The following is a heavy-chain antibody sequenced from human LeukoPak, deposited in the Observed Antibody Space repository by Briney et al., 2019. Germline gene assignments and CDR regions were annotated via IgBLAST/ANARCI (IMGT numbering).Heavy chain of an antibody. J-gene: IGHJ6*02. CDR1: GYTFTGYF. V-gene: IGHV1-2*02. CDR2: IDPNSGGT. CDR3: VRVGSSGWYSSYYGMDV. D-gene: IGHD6-19*01. Sequence: ASVKVSCKASGYTFTGYFMHWVRQAPGQGLERMGWIDPNSGGTNYAQNFRGRVTMTRNTSISTAYMELSSLRSEDTAVYYCVRVGSSGWYSSYYGMDVWGQGTTVTVSS.